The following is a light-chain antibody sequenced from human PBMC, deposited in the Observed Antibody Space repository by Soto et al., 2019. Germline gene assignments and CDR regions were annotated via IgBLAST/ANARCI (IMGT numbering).Light chain of an antibody. Sequence: QSALTQPASVSGSPGQSITISCTGTCSDVGSYNLVSWYQQHPGKAPKLMIYEVSKRPSGVSNRFSGSKSGNTASLTISGLQAEDEADYYCCSYAGSRSYVVFGGGTKVTVL. J-gene: IGLJ2*01. V-gene: IGLV2-23*02. CDR2: EVS. CDR1: CSDVGSYNL. CDR3: CSYAGSRSYVV.